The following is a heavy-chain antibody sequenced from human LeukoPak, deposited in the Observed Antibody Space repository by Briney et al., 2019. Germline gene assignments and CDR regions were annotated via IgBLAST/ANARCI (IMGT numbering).Heavy chain of an antibody. D-gene: IGHD3-3*01. J-gene: IGHJ4*02. Sequence: GGSLRLSCAGSGIRFADHWMIWVRQAPGKALQWVSRSDRDGIVREYADSVKGRFTTSRDNARNAQYLQMNSVKDEDTAVYYCAASRWSGALDFWGQGSLVIVSS. CDR1: GIRFADHW. CDR2: SDRDGIVR. V-gene: IGHV3-74*01. CDR3: AASRWSGALDF.